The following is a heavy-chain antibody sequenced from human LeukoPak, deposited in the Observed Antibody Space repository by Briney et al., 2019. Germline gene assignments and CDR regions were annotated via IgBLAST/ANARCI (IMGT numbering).Heavy chain of an antibody. Sequence: GASVKVSCKASGYTFTGYYMHWVRQAPGQGLEWMGWINPNSGGTNYAQKFQGRVTMTRDTSISTAYMELSRLRSDDTAVYYCARDGVGYYDSSGYYYFQHWGLGTLVTVSS. CDR1: GYTFTGYY. V-gene: IGHV1-2*02. J-gene: IGHJ1*01. CDR3: ARDGVGYYDSSGYYYFQH. CDR2: INPNSGGT. D-gene: IGHD3-22*01.